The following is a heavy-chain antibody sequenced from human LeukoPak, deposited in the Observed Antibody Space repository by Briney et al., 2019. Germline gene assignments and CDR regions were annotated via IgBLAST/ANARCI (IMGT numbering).Heavy chain of an antibody. J-gene: IGHJ4*02. CDR3: AIQDWQSYHFDY. Sequence: SETLSLTCTVSGGSFSSAGDYWSWLRQHPGKGLEWIGYIDYRGNTFYNPSLQSQVTISVDMSKAQFSLNLSSVTAADTAIYYCAIQDWQSYHFDYWGQGTLATVSS. CDR2: IDYRGNT. V-gene: IGHV4-31*01. CDR1: GGSFSSAGDY. D-gene: IGHD3/OR15-3a*01.